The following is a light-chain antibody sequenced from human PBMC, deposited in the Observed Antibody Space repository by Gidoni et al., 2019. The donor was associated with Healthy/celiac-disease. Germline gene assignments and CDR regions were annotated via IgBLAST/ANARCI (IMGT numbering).Light chain of an antibody. CDR2: AAS. CDR1: QSISSY. V-gene: IGKV1-39*01. J-gene: IGKJ2*01. Sequence: DIXMTQSPSSLSASVGDRVTITCRASQSISSYLNWYQQKPGKAPKLLIYAASSLQSGVPSRFRXXGSXXDFTLTISSXQPEDFATYYCQQSYSTPRYTFXQXTKLEIK. CDR3: QQSYSTPRYT.